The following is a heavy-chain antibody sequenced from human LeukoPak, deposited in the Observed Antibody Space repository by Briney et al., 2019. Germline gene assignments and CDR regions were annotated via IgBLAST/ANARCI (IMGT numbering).Heavy chain of an antibody. CDR2: ISSGSTTI. J-gene: IGHJ5*02. D-gene: IGHD3-10*01. CDR3: ARGGYYGLGNDFRFDP. V-gene: IGHV3-48*01. Sequence: GGSLRLSCAASGFTFNNYNINWVRQAPGKGLEWVSYISSGSTTIYYADSVKGRFTISRDNAKNSLYLQMNSLRAEDTAVYYCARGGYYGLGNDFRFDPWGQGTLVIVSS. CDR1: GFTFNNYN.